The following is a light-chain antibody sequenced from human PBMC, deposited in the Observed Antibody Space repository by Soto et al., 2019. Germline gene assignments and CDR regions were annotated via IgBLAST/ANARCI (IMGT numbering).Light chain of an antibody. CDR3: QQSYIIPRA. J-gene: IGKJ1*01. CDR2: AAS. Sequence: DIQMTQSPSSLSASVGDRVTITCRASQTIGSYVNWYQQKPGKAPKLLIYAASSLQSGVPSRFTGSGYGTDFTLTISSLQPDDFATYYCQQSYIIPRAFGQGTTVEFK. V-gene: IGKV1-39*01. CDR1: QTIGSY.